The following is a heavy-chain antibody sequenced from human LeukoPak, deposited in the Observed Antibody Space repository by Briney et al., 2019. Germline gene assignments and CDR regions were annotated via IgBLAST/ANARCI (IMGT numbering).Heavy chain of an antibody. V-gene: IGHV4-61*02. J-gene: IGHJ3*02. CDR1: GGSISSGSYY. Sequence: PSETLSLTCTVSGGSISSGSYYWSWIRQPAGKGLEWIGRIYTSGSTNYNPSLKSRVTISVDTSKNQFSLKLSSVTAADTAVYYCARDIWSDYGDYWGAFDIWGQGTVVTVSS. CDR2: IYTSGST. CDR3: ARDIWSDYGDYWGAFDI. D-gene: IGHD4-17*01.